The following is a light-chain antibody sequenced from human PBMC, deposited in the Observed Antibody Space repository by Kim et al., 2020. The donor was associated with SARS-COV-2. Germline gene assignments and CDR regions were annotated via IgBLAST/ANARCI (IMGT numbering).Light chain of an antibody. CDR3: GTWDSSLSTVV. J-gene: IGLJ2*01. V-gene: IGLV1-51*01. CDR2: DNN. Sequence: QKVTISCSGSSSNIGNNYVSWYQQLPGTAPKLLIYDNNKRPSGIPDRFSGSESGTSATLGITGLQTGDEADYYCGTWDSSLSTVVFGGGTKVTVL. CDR1: SSNIGNNY.